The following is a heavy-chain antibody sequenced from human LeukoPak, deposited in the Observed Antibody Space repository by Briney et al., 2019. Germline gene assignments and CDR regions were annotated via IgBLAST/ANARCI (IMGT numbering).Heavy chain of an antibody. Sequence: PGRSLRLSCAASGFTFSSYGMHWVRQAPGKGLEWVAVISYDGSNKYYADSVKGRFTISRDNSKNTLYLQMNSLRAEGTAVYYCAKDGPPGSYLFLPIDYWGQGTLVTVSS. J-gene: IGHJ4*02. V-gene: IGHV3-30*18. CDR2: ISYDGSNK. CDR3: AKDGPPGSYLFLPIDY. D-gene: IGHD3-10*01. CDR1: GFTFSSYG.